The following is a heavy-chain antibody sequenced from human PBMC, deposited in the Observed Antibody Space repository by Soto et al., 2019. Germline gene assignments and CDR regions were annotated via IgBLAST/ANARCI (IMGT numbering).Heavy chain of an antibody. Sequence: SQTLSLTCAISGDSVASNSAAWNWIRQSPSRGLEWLGRTYYRSKWHNDYAPSVKSRISINPDTSKNQFSLHLKSAAPEDTAIYYCARIVGGGPDPWGLGTLVTVSS. CDR3: ARIVGGGPDP. J-gene: IGHJ5*02. CDR2: TYYRSKWHN. V-gene: IGHV6-1*01. D-gene: IGHD3-16*01. CDR1: GDSVASNSAA.